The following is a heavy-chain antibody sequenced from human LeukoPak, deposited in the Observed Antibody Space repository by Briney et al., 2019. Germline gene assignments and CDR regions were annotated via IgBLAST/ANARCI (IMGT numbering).Heavy chain of an antibody. CDR3: AKVDYYDLAY. D-gene: IGHD3-22*01. CDR1: GFTFTNNG. V-gene: IGHV3-23*01. Sequence: PGGSLRLSCAASGFTFTNNGMNWVRQAPGQGLEWVSIITSGVGITYYVDSVKGRFTISRDNSRNTLYLQMNSLRAEDTAVYYCAKVDYYDLAYWGQGTLVTVSS. CDR2: ITSGVGIT. J-gene: IGHJ4*02.